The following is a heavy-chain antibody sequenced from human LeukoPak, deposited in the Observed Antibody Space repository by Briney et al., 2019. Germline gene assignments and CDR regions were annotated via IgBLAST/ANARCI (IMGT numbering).Heavy chain of an antibody. D-gene: IGHD6-19*01. J-gene: IGHJ4*02. V-gene: IGHV1-18*01. CDR3: ARAPSIAVAGDFDY. CDR2: ISAYNGNT. CDR1: GYTFTSYG. Sequence: ASRKVSCKASGYTFTSYGISWVRHAPGQGLELIGWISAYNGNTNYAQKLQGRVTMTTDTSTSTAYMELRSLRSDDTAVYYCARAPSIAVAGDFDYWGQGTLVTVSS.